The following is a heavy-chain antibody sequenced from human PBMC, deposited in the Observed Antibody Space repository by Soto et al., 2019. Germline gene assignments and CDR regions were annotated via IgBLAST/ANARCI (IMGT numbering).Heavy chain of an antibody. V-gene: IGHV4-39*01. CDR3: ARHPLVDCGGDCYADY. CDR1: GGSISSSYYY. J-gene: IGHJ4*02. CDR2: IYYSGNI. D-gene: IGHD2-21*02. Sequence: QLQLQESGPGLVKPSETLSLTCTVSGGSISSSYYYWGWIRQPPGKGLEWIGSIYYSGNIYHNPSLRTRVTISVDTSKNQFSLKLNSVTAADTAVYYCARHPLVDCGGDCYADYWGQGTLVTVSS.